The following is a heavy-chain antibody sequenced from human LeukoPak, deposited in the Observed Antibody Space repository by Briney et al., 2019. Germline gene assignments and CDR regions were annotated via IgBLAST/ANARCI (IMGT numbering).Heavy chain of an antibody. J-gene: IGHJ4*02. Sequence: PGGSLRLSCAATGFNFRKHWMSWVRQSIGKGLECVAKIQEDGNEMHYVDSVKGRFTISRDNSKNTLYLQMNSLRAEDTAVYYCAKVGGGMLSGYSYGYGDYWGQGTLVTVSS. CDR2: IQEDGNEM. V-gene: IGHV3-7*03. CDR1: GFNFRKHW. D-gene: IGHD5-18*01. CDR3: AKVGGGMLSGYSYGYGDY.